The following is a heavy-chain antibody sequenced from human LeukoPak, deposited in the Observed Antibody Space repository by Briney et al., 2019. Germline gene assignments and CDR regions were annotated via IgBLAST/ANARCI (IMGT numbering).Heavy chain of an antibody. D-gene: IGHD2-15*01. J-gene: IGHJ4*02. Sequence: SGGSLRLSCRGSGFNFGEYGVSWVRQAPGKGLEWVGLIRGGVYGGTTEYAASVKARFRISRDDSKASAYLQMDGLTSEDTALYYCVRETGWPATPDFWAQGTLVIVSS. CDR1: GFNFGEYG. V-gene: IGHV3-49*04. CDR2: IRGGVYGGTT. CDR3: VRETGWPATPDF.